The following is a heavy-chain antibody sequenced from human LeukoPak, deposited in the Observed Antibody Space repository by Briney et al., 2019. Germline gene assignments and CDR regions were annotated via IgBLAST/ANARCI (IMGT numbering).Heavy chain of an antibody. CDR1: GVTFSDYYS. CDR3: ARDYGDYGAFDI. J-gene: IGHJ3*02. Sequence: GGSLRLSCSASGVTFSDYYSMNWVRQAPGKGLEWVSVISGSGRYIYYGDSVRGRFTISRDNAKNSVLLEINSLRVEDTAVYYCARDYGDYGAFDIWGQGTMVTVSS. V-gene: IGHV3-21*01. CDR2: ISGSGRYI. D-gene: IGHD4-17*01.